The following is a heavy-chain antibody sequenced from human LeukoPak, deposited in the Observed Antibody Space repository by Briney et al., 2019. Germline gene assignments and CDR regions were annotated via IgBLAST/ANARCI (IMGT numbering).Heavy chain of an antibody. D-gene: IGHD2-2*02. J-gene: IGHJ4*02. CDR3: ARHLSAAIPEY. V-gene: IGHV4-38-2*01. CDR1: GYSISSGYY. Sequence: PSETLSLTCAVSGYSISSGYYWGWIRQPPGKGLEWIGSIYPSGSTYYNPSLKSRVTISVDTSKNQFSLKLSSVTAADTAVYYCARHLSAAIPEYWGQGTLVTVSS. CDR2: IYPSGST.